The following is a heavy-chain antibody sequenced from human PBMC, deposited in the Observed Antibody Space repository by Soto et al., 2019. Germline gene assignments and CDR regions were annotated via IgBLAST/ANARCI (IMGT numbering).Heavy chain of an antibody. V-gene: IGHV3-11*05. D-gene: IGHD5-12*01. Sequence: QVQLVESGGGLVKPGGSLRLSCAASGFTFSDYYMSWIRQAPGKGLEWVSYISSSSSYTNYADSVKGRFTISRDNAKNSLYLQMNSLTAEDTAVYYCAREMANDAFDIWGQGTMVTVSS. CDR1: GFTFSDYY. CDR2: ISSSSSYT. J-gene: IGHJ3*02. CDR3: AREMANDAFDI.